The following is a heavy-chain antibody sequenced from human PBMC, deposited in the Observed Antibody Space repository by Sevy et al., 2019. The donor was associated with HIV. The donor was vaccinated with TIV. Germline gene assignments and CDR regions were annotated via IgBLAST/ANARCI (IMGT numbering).Heavy chain of an antibody. Sequence: SETLSLTCTVSGGSITSYYWSWIRQPPGKGLEYIGYIYYTGSTNYNPSLKSRVTMSVYTSKNQFSLKLSSVTAADTAVYYCARHDSSGYYLFLWGQGTLVTVSS. J-gene: IGHJ4*02. V-gene: IGHV4-59*08. CDR2: IYYTGST. CDR3: ARHDSSGYYLFL. D-gene: IGHD3-22*01. CDR1: GGSITSYY.